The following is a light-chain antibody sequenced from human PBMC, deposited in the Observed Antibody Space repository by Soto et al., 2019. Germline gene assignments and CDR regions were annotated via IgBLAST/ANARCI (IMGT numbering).Light chain of an antibody. V-gene: IGKV3-20*01. Sequence: ETVLTQSPGTLSLSPGERATLSCRASQRVTSSYLAWYQQKPGQAPRLLIYAASSRATGIPERFSGSGSGTDFTLTISGLEPEDFAVYYCHQYGNSPYTFGQGAKLEIK. CDR2: AAS. CDR3: HQYGNSPYT. CDR1: QRVTSSY. J-gene: IGKJ2*01.